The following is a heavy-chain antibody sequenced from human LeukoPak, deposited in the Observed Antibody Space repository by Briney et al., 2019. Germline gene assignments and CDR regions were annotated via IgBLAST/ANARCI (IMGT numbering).Heavy chain of an antibody. V-gene: IGHV4-38-2*02. J-gene: IGHJ1*01. D-gene: IGHD4-17*01. CDR1: GYSISNDYY. Sequence: SSETLSLTCSVSGYSISNDYYWGWIRQSPEKGLEWLGSISHSGSTYYNPSLRSRVTISRDMPKNQFSLELNSVTAADTAVYYCAGISTGSCFQHWGQGTLVTVSS. CDR2: ISHSGST. CDR3: AGISTGSCFQH.